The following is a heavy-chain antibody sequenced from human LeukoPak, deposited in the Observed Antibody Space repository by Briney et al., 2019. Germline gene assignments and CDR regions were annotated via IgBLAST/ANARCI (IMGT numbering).Heavy chain of an antibody. CDR3: ARRLLMVRAFDY. D-gene: IGHD3-10*01. Sequence: SETLSLTCAVYGGSFSGYYWSWIRQPPGKGLEWIGEINHSGSTNYNPSLKSRVTISVDTSKNQFSLKLSSVTAADTAVYYCARRLLMVRAFDYWGQGTLVTVSS. J-gene: IGHJ4*02. CDR1: GGSFSGYY. CDR2: INHSGST. V-gene: IGHV4-34*01.